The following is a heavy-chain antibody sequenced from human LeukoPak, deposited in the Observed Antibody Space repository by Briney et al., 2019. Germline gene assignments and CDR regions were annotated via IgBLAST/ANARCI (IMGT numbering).Heavy chain of an antibody. CDR1: GGSISSYY. D-gene: IGHD2-2*02. CDR2: IYYSGST. CDR3: ARHRGYCSSTSCYTPPDY. J-gene: IGHJ4*02. Sequence: SETLSLTCTVSGGSISSYYWSWFRQPPGKGLEWIGYIYYSGSTNYNPSLKSRVTISVDTSKNQFSLKLSSVTAADTAVYYCARHRGYCSSTSCYTPPDYWGQGTLVTVSS. V-gene: IGHV4-59*08.